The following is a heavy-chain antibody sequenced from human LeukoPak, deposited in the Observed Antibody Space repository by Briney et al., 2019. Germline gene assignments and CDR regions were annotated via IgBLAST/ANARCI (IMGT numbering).Heavy chain of an antibody. Sequence: ASVKVSCKVSGYTLTEMSVHWVRQAPGGALEWMGGFDPEDGETVYAPKFQGRVTMTEDTSADTAYMELSSLRSEDTAVYYCTTCLNGAGQPVAIYYYGMDVWGQGTTVTVSS. CDR2: FDPEDGET. V-gene: IGHV1-24*01. CDR3: TTCLNGAGQPVAIYYYGMDV. CDR1: GYTLTEMS. D-gene: IGHD2-2*01. J-gene: IGHJ6*02.